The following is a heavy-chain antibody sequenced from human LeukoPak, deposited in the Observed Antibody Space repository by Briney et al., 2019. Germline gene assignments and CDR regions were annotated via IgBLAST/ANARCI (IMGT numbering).Heavy chain of an antibody. CDR1: GGSISSYY. J-gene: IGHJ6*03. CDR3: ARAFSRPGYYYYYYMDV. D-gene: IGHD6-6*01. Sequence: SETLSLTCTVSGGSISSYYWSWIRQPPGKGLEWIGYIYYSGSTNYNPSLKSRVTISVDTSKNQFSLKLSSVTAADTAVYYCARAFSRPGYYYYYYMDVWGKGTTVTVSS. CDR2: IYYSGST. V-gene: IGHV4-59*01.